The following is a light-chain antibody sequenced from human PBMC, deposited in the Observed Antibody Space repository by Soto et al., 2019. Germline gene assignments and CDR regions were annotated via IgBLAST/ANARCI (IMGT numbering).Light chain of an antibody. V-gene: IGKV3-20*01. CDR2: GAS. CDR3: QHYGTSPPLYT. Sequence: EIVLTQSPGTLSLSPGERATLSCRASQSVSSTYLAWYQQRPGQAPRLLIYGASSRATGIPDRFSGSGSGTDFTLIISRLEPEDFVAYYCQHYGTSPPLYTFSQGTKLEI. CDR1: QSVSSTY. J-gene: IGKJ2*01.